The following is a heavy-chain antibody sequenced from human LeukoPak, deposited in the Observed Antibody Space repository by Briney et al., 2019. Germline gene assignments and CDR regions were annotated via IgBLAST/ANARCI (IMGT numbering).Heavy chain of an antibody. CDR3: ALMIVVPDAFDI. CDR2: INHSGST. D-gene: IGHD3-22*01. Sequence: SETLSLTCAVYGGSFRGYYWSWIRQPPGKGLEWIGEINHSGSTNYNPSLKSRVTISVDTSKNQFSLKLSSVTAADTAVYYCALMIVVPDAFDIWGQGTMVTVSS. J-gene: IGHJ3*02. CDR1: GGSFRGYY. V-gene: IGHV4-34*01.